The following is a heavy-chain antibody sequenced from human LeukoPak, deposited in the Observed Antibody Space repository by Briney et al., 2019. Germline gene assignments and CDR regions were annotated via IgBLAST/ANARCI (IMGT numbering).Heavy chain of an antibody. CDR3: ARAGYYGSGSYSYYGMDV. Sequence: SETLSLTCTVSGGSISRGDYYWSWIRQPPGKGLEWIGYIYYSGSTYYNTSLKSRVTISVDTSKNQFSLKLSSVTAADTAVYYCARAGYYGSGSYSYYGMDVWGQGTTVTVSS. CDR2: IYYSGST. V-gene: IGHV4-30-4*01. D-gene: IGHD3-10*01. CDR1: GGSISRGDYY. J-gene: IGHJ6*02.